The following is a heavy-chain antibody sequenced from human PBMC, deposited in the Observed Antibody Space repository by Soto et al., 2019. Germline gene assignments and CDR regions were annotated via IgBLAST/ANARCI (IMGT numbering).Heavy chain of an antibody. D-gene: IGHD1-26*01. Sequence: PSETLCLTCAVSGGSISSSNWWCWVRQPPGKGLEWIGEIYHNGSTNYNPSLKSRVTISVDKSKNQFSLKLSSVTAADTAVYYCARVSGSYYYGMDVWGQGTTVTVSS. J-gene: IGHJ6*02. V-gene: IGHV4-4*02. CDR1: GGSISSSNW. CDR3: ARVSGSYYYGMDV. CDR2: IYHNGST.